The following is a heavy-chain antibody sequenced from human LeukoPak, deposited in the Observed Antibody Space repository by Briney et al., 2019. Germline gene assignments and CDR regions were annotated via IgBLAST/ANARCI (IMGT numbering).Heavy chain of an antibody. D-gene: IGHD2-2*01. CDR2: IFSGGST. CDR1: GFTVSSNY. V-gene: IGHV3-53*01. Sequence: GGPVRLSCAASGFTVSSNYMSWVRQAPGKGLEWVSIIFSGGSTYYADPVKGRFTISRDTSKNTLYLQMTSLRAEDTAVYYCARAPGYCSSTSCYGYYLDYWGQGTQVTFAS. CDR3: ARAPGYCSSTSCYGYYLDY. J-gene: IGHJ4*02.